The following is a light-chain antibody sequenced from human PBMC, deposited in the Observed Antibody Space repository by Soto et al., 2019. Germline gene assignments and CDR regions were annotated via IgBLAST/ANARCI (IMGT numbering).Light chain of an antibody. CDR1: QSISSW. J-gene: IGKJ1*01. CDR3: QQYNSYPWT. Sequence: DIQMTKSPSTLSASVGARVTITCRASQSISSWLAWYQQKPGKAPKLLIYDASSLESGVPSRFSGSGSGTEFTLTFSSLQPDDFATYYFQQYNSYPWTFGQGTKVEIK. CDR2: DAS. V-gene: IGKV1-5*01.